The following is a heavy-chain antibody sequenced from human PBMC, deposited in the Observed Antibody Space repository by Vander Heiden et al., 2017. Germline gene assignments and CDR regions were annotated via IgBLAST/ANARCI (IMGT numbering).Heavy chain of an antibody. CDR2: ISWNSGSI. J-gene: IGHJ4*02. CDR3: AKETGGYSYGSYFDY. D-gene: IGHD5-18*01. Sequence: EVQLVESGGGLVQPGRSLRLSCAPSGFTFDDYAMHWVRQAPGKGLEWVSRISWNSGSIDYADSVKGRFTISRDNAKNSLYLQMDSLRAEDTALYYWAKETGGYSYGSYFDYWCQGTLVTVAS. V-gene: IGHV3-9*01. CDR1: GFTFDDYA.